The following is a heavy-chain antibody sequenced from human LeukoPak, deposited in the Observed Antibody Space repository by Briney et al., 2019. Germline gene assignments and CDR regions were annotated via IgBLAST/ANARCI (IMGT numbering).Heavy chain of an antibody. CDR3: ARGNFGYFQH. CDR2: IYYSGST. CDR1: GGSISSHY. V-gene: IGHV4-59*11. J-gene: IGHJ1*01. D-gene: IGHD3-3*01. Sequence: SETLSLTCTVSGGSISSHYWSWIRQPPGKGLEWIGYIYYSGSTNYNPFLKSRVTISVDTSKNQFSLKLSSVTAADTAVYYCARGNFGYFQHWGQGTLVTVSS.